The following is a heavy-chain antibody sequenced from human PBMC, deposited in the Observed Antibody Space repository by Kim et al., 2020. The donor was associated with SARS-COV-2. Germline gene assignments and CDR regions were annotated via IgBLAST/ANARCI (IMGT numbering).Heavy chain of an antibody. CDR2: ISGSGGST. CDR1: GFTFSSYA. CDR3: AKIFTMVRGVMYNFDY. V-gene: IGHV3-23*01. Sequence: GGSLRLSCAASGFTFSSYAMSWVRQAPGKGLEWVSAISGSGGSTYYADSVKGRFTISRDNSKNTLYLQMNSLRAEDTAVYYCAKIFTMVRGVMYNFDYWGQGTLVTVSS. J-gene: IGHJ4*02. D-gene: IGHD3-10*01.